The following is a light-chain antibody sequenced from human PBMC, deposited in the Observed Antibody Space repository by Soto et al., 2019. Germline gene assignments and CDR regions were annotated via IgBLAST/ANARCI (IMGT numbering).Light chain of an antibody. CDR2: GAS. V-gene: IGKV3-15*01. CDR3: QQYNNWPMYT. CDR1: QSVSSN. Sequence: EIVMTQSPATLSVSPGERATLSCRASQSVSSNLAWYQQKPGHAPRLLIYGASTRATGIPARFSGSQSGTEFTLTISSLQSEDFAVYYCQQYNNWPMYTFGQGTKLDIK. J-gene: IGKJ2*01.